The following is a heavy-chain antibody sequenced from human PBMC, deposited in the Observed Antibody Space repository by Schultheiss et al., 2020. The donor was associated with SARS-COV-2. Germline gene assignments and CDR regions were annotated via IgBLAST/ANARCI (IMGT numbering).Heavy chain of an antibody. D-gene: IGHD2-15*01. Sequence: GGSLRLSCAASGFTFSSYAMHWVRQAPGKGLEWVAVISYDGSNKYYADSVKGRFTISRDNSKNTLYLQMNSLRAEDTAVYYCARDAEFCSGGSCYSDYGMDVWGQGTTVTVSS. CDR2: ISYDGSNK. V-gene: IGHV3-30*01. CDR3: ARDAEFCSGGSCYSDYGMDV. CDR1: GFTFSSYA. J-gene: IGHJ6*02.